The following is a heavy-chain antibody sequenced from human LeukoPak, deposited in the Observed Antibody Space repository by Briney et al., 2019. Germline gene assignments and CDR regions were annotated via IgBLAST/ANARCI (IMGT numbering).Heavy chain of an antibody. CDR1: GGSVSSGSYY. J-gene: IGHJ1*01. D-gene: IGHD6-19*01. CDR3: ARSVAVAGPYFKH. V-gene: IGHV4-61*01. CDR2: LYHNGST. Sequence: SETLSLTCTVSGGSVSSGSYYWSWIRQTPGKGLEWIGYLYHNGSTDYNPSLKSRVTISVDTSKTQFSLKLTSVTAADSAVYYCARSVAVAGPYFKHWGQGTLVTVSS.